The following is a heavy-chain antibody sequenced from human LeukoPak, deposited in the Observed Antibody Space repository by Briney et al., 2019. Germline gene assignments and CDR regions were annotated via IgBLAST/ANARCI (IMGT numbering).Heavy chain of an antibody. D-gene: IGHD1-26*01. Sequence: GGSLRLSCAASGFTVSSNYMSWVRQAPGKGLEWVSVIYSGGSTYYAGSVKGRFTISRDNSKNTLYLQMNSLRAEDTAVYYCAGGIVGATHGHDAFDIWGQGTMVTVSS. J-gene: IGHJ3*02. CDR2: IYSGGST. V-gene: IGHV3-53*01. CDR3: AGGIVGATHGHDAFDI. CDR1: GFTVSSNY.